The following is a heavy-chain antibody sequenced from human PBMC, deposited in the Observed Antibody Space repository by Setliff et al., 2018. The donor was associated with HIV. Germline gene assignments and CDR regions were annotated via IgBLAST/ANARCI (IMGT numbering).Heavy chain of an antibody. D-gene: IGHD3-22*01. CDR1: GFTFSSYG. Sequence: GGSLRLSCAASGFTFSSYGMHWVPQAPGKGLEWVAFIRYDGSNKYYADSVKGRFTISRDNSKNTLYLQMNSLRAEDTAVYYCAKDRNYDSSGEPFDYWGQGTLVTVSS. V-gene: IGHV3-30*02. CDR2: IRYDGSNK. CDR3: AKDRNYDSSGEPFDY. J-gene: IGHJ4*02.